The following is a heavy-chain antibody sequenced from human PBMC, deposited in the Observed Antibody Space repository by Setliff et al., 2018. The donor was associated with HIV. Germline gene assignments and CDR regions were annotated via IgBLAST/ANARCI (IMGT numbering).Heavy chain of an antibody. D-gene: IGHD6-19*01. CDR3: ARDLRIAVAGTIYYYGMDV. V-gene: IGHV3-72*01. J-gene: IGHJ6*02. CDR1: GFTFSDHY. Sequence: SLKISCAASGFTFSDHYMDWVRQAPGKGLEWVGRSRNKANSYTTDYAASVKGRFIISRDDSKNSLYLQMNSLKTEDTAVYYCARDLRIAVAGTIYYYGMDVWGQGTTVTVSS. CDR2: SRNKANSYTT.